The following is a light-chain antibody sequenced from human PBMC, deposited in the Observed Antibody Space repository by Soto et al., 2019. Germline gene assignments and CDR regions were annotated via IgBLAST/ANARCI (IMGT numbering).Light chain of an antibody. CDR2: DVS. V-gene: IGLV2-14*01. Sequence: QSALTQPASVSGSPGQSITISCTGTNSDVGAYNYVSWYQQHPGKAPKLMIYDVSDRPSGVSDRFSGSKSGNTASLTISGLQAEDEADYYCSSYTTSLTVIFGGGTQLTVL. J-gene: IGLJ2*01. CDR3: SSYTTSLTVI. CDR1: NSDVGAYNY.